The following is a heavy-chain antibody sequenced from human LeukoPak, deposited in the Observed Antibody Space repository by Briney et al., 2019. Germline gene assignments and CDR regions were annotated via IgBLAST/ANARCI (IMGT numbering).Heavy chain of an antibody. CDR3: AKDSGSRYSSSWLALYYYYYGMDV. V-gene: IGHV3-30*18. CDR2: ISYDGSNK. D-gene: IGHD6-13*01. Sequence: GGSLRLSCAASGFTFSSHWMSWVRQGPGKGLEWVAVISYDGSNKYYADSVKGRFTISRDNSKNTLYLQMNSLRAEGTAVYYCAKDSGSRYSSSWLALYYYYYGMDVWGQGTTVTVSS. J-gene: IGHJ6*02. CDR1: GFTFSSHW.